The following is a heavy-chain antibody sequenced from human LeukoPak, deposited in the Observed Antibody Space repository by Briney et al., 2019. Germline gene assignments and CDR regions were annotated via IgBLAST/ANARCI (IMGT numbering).Heavy chain of an antibody. D-gene: IGHD5-12*01. J-gene: IGHJ6*02. CDR2: INPNSGGT. CDR1: GYTFTGYY. CDR3: ARSDIDYYYYGMDV. V-gene: IGHV1-2*06. Sequence: GASVKVSCKASGYTFTGYYMHWVRQAPGQGLEWMGRINPNSGGTNYAQKFQGRVTMTRDTSISTAYMELSRLGSDDTAVYYCARSDIDYYYYGMDVWGQGTTVTVSS.